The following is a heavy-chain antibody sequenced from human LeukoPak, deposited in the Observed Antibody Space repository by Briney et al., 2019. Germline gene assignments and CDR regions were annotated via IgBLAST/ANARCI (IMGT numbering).Heavy chain of an antibody. Sequence: GGSLRLSCAASGFTFTSYGISWVRQAPGQGLEWMGWISAYNGNTNYAQKLQGRVTMTTDTSTSTAYMELRSLRSDDTAVYYCARGSGSYGYWGQGTLVTVSS. V-gene: IGHV1-18*01. CDR3: ARGSGSYGY. J-gene: IGHJ4*02. D-gene: IGHD1-26*01. CDR2: ISAYNGNT. CDR1: GFTFTSYG.